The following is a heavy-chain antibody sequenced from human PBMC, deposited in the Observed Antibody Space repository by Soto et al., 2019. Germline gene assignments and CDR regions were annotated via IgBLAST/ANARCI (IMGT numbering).Heavy chain of an antibody. Sequence: PSETLSLTCTVSCGSVSSGSYYWSWIRQPPGKGLEWIGYIYYSGSTNYNPSLKSRDTISVDTSKNQFSLKLSSVTAADTAVYYCARDQVIFGVARAHDYYYYGMDVWGQGTTVTVSS. CDR1: CGSVSSGSYY. V-gene: IGHV4-61*01. J-gene: IGHJ6*02. CDR2: IYYSGST. CDR3: ARDQVIFGVARAHDYYYYGMDV. D-gene: IGHD3-3*01.